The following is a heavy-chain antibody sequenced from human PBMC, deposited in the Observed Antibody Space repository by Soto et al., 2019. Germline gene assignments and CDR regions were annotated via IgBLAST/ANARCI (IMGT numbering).Heavy chain of an antibody. CDR2: IYYSGST. CDR1: GGSISSSSYY. J-gene: IGHJ4*02. V-gene: IGHV4-39*01. CDR3: ARAEADYYDSSGYPY. Sequence: SETLSLTCTVSGGSISSSSYYWGWIRQPPGKGLEWIGSIYYSGSTYYNPSLKSRVTISVDTSKNQFSLKLSSVTAADTAVYYCARAEADYYDSSGYPYWGQGTLVTVSS. D-gene: IGHD3-22*01.